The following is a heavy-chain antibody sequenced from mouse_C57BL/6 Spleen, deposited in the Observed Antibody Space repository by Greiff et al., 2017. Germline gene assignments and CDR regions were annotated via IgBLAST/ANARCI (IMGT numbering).Heavy chain of an antibody. D-gene: IGHD2-3*01. CDR1: GFSFNTYA. Sequence: EVKVVESGGGLVRPKGSLKLSCAASGFSFNTYAMNWVRQAPGKGLEWVARIRSKSNNYATYYADSVKDRFTISRDDSESMLYLQMNNLKTEDTAMYYCVRQEDDGYYYFDYWGQGTTLTVSS. CDR2: IRSKSNNYAT. V-gene: IGHV10-1*01. J-gene: IGHJ2*01. CDR3: VRQEDDGYYYFDY.